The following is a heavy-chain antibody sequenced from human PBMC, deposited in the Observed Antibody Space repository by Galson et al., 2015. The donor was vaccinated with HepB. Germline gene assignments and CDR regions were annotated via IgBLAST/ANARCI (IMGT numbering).Heavy chain of an antibody. D-gene: IGHD2-2*01. Sequence: LRLSCAASGFTFSSYWMSWVRQAPGKGLEWVANIKQDGSEKYYVDSVKGRFTISRDNAKNSLYLQMNSLRAEDTAVYYCARAERYCSSTSCYGYYYYGMDVWGQGTTVTVSS. J-gene: IGHJ6*02. V-gene: IGHV3-7*03. CDR2: IKQDGSEK. CDR1: GFTFSSYW. CDR3: ARAERYCSSTSCYGYYYYGMDV.